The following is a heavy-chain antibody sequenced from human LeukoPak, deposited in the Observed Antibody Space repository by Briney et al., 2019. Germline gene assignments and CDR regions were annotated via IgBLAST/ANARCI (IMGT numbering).Heavy chain of an antibody. CDR1: RLTFSNFW. Sequence: PGGSLRLSCVASRLTFSNFWMTWLRQAPGKGLEWVANIKQDGSETYYLDSVRGRFTISRDNAKNSMYLQMSSLRAEDTAVYYCVGCSGGTCSDFDYWGRGTLVTVSS. CDR3: VGCSGGTCSDFDY. D-gene: IGHD2-15*01. V-gene: IGHV3-7*01. CDR2: IKQDGSET. J-gene: IGHJ4*02.